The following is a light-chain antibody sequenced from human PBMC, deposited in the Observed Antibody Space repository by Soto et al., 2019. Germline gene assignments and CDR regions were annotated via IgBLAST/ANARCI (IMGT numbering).Light chain of an antibody. CDR2: EAN. CDR1: NSDVGRYNL. V-gene: IGLV2-23*01. J-gene: IGLJ3*02. Sequence: QSVLTQPASVSVSPGRSITSSCTGANSDVGRYNLVSWYQHHPGKAPKLVIYEANKRPSGISERFSVSKSGNTASLTISGLQAEDEGHYYCCSYAPGSTWVFGGGTKVTVL. CDR3: CSYAPGSTWV.